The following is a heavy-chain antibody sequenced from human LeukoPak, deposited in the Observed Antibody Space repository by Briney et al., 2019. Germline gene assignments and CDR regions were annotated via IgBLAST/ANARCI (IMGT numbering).Heavy chain of an antibody. V-gene: IGHV4-59*01. D-gene: IGHD2-2*01. CDR2: IYYSGTIYYSGSTNSNPSLSGST. J-gene: IGHJ4*02. Sequence: PSETLSLTCAVYGGSFSGYYWSWIRQPPGKGLEWIGYIYYSGTIYYSGSTNSNPSLSGSTNYNPSLKSRVTISVDPSKNQFSLKVSSVTAADTAVYYCARRHCSSTSCYTDPGIFDYWGQGMLVTVSS. CDR3: ARRHCSSTSCYTDPGIFDY. CDR1: GGSFSGYY.